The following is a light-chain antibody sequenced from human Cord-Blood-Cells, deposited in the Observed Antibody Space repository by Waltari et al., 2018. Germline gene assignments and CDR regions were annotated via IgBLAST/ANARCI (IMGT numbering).Light chain of an antibody. J-gene: IGKJ2*01. CDR3: QKYNSAPYT. V-gene: IGKV1-27*01. Sequence: DIQMTKSPSSLSASVGDRVTITCRASQGISNYLAWYQQQPGKAPKLLIDAASTLQSGVPSRFSGSGSGTDFTLTISSLEPEDVATYYCQKYNSAPYTFGQGTKLEIK. CDR2: AAS. CDR1: QGISNY.